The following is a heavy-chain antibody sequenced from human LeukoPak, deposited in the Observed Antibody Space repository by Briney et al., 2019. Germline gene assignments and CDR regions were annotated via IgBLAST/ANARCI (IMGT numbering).Heavy chain of an antibody. V-gene: IGHV3-30-3*01. D-gene: IGHD4-11*01. CDR3: ASARVDYRSYYGMDV. CDR2: ISYDGSNK. CDR1: GFTFSSYA. Sequence: GGSLRLSCAASGFTFSSYAMHWVRQAPGKGLEWVAVISYDGSNKYYADSVKGRFTISRDNSKNTLYLQMNSLRAEDTAVYYCASARVDYRSYYGMDVWAKGPRSPSP. J-gene: IGHJ6*02.